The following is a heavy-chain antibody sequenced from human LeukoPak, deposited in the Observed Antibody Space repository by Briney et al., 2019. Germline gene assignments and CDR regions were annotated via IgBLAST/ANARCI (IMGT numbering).Heavy chain of an antibody. CDR3: ARSVDFWSGYWAWDY. CDR1: GYTFTGYY. CDR2: INPNSGGT. J-gene: IGHJ4*02. V-gene: IGHV1-2*02. Sequence: GASVKVSCKASGYTFTGYYMHWVRQAPGQGLEWMGWINPNSGGTNYAQKFQGRVTMTRDTSISTAYMELSRLRSDDTAVYYCARSVDFWSGYWAWDYWGQGTLVTVSS. D-gene: IGHD3-3*01.